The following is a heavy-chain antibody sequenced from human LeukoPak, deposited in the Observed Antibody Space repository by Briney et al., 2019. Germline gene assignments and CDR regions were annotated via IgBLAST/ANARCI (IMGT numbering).Heavy chain of an antibody. Sequence: SVNVSCMASGGTFISYAISWVRQAPGQGLEWMGGIIPIFGTANYAQKFQGTVTLTADESTSTAYMELSRLRSEDTAVYYCARDRDSGSYYFDYWGQGTLVTVSS. CDR2: IIPIFGTA. D-gene: IGHD1-26*01. CDR3: ARDRDSGSYYFDY. J-gene: IGHJ4*02. CDR1: GGTFISYA. V-gene: IGHV1-69*13.